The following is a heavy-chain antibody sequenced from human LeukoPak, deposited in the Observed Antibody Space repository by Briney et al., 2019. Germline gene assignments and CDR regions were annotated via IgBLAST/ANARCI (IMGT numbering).Heavy chain of an antibody. D-gene: IGHD3-16*01. Sequence: PGGSLRLSCAASGFTFSSYAMSWVRQAPGKGLEWVSAISGSGGSTYYADSVKGRFTISRDNSKNTLYLQMNSLRAEDTAVYYCAKQGVITFGGAPGYWGQGTLVTVSS. CDR2: ISGSGGST. CDR3: AKQGVITFGGAPGY. J-gene: IGHJ4*02. CDR1: GFTFSSYA. V-gene: IGHV3-23*01.